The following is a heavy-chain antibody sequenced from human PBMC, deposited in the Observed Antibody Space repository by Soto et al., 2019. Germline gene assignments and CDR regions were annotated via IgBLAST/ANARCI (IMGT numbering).Heavy chain of an antibody. CDR3: ASTLQYCTSTSCYTSVRFDY. CDR2: ISSSSSTI. CDR1: GFTFSDYA. J-gene: IGHJ4*02. Sequence: EVQRVESGGGLVQPGGSLRLSCAASGFTFSDYALNWVRQATGEGLEWISYISSSSSTIYFADSLKGPFTISRVNAKNALYLQMNSLRDEDTAVYYCASTLQYCTSTSCYTSVRFDYWGQGTLVTVSS. V-gene: IGHV3-48*02. D-gene: IGHD2-2*02.